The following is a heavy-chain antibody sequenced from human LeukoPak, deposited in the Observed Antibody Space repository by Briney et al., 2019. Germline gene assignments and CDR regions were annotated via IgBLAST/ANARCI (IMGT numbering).Heavy chain of an antibody. CDR3: AKGDNNWNYRSGTYYYYMDV. CDR2: ISGSGRTT. V-gene: IGHV3-23*01. CDR1: GFTFSSYA. J-gene: IGHJ6*03. D-gene: IGHD1-7*01. Sequence: PGGSLRLSCAASGFTFSSYAMTWVRQAPGKGLEWVSTISGSGRTTYYADSVKGRFTISRDSSKNTLYLQMNSLRAEDTAVYYCAKGDNNWNYRSGTYYYYMDVWGKGTTVTVSS.